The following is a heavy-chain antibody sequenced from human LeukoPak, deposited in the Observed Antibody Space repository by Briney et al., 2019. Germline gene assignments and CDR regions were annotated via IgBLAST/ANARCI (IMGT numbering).Heavy chain of an antibody. CDR1: GYTLTELS. CDR3: ATTKPYGDFDC. J-gene: IGHJ4*02. D-gene: IGHD4-17*01. V-gene: IGHV1-24*01. Sequence: GASVNVSCKVSGYTLTELSMHWVRQAPGKGREWMGGFDPEDGETIYAQKFQGRVTMTEDTSTDTAYMELSSLRSEDTAVYYCATTKPYGDFDCWGQGTLLTVPS. CDR2: FDPEDGET.